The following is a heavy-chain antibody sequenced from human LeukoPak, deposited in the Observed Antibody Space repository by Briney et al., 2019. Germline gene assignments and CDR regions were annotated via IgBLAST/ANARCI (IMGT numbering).Heavy chain of an antibody. Sequence: GGSLRLSCAASGFTFSSYAMSWVRQAPGEGLEWVSAISGSGGSTYYADSVKGRFTISRDNSKNTLYLQMNSLRAEDTAVYYCAKEAGYDFWSGYSTCLDYWGQGTLVTVSS. CDR2: ISGSGGST. D-gene: IGHD3-3*01. J-gene: IGHJ4*02. V-gene: IGHV3-23*01. CDR3: AKEAGYDFWSGYSTCLDY. CDR1: GFTFSSYA.